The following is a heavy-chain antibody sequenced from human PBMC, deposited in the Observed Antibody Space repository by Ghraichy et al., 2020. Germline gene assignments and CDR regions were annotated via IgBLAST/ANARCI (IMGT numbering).Heavy chain of an antibody. V-gene: IGHV3-7*01. CDR3: AREGGLRTYYDFWSGHHAHGMDV. J-gene: IGHJ6*02. CDR1: GFTFSSYW. CDR2: IKQDGSEK. D-gene: IGHD3-3*01. Sequence: GGSLRLSCAASGFTFSSYWMSWVRQAPGKGLEWVANIKQDGSEKYYVDSVKGRFTISRDNAKNSLYLQMNSLRAEDTAVYYCAREGGLRTYYDFWSGHHAHGMDVWGQGTTVTVSS.